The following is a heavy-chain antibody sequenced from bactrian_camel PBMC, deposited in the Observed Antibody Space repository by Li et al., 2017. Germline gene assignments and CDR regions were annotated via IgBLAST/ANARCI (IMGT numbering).Heavy chain of an antibody. D-gene: IGHD1*01. V-gene: IGHV3S1*01. CDR2: VNSGGGLT. CDR3: AAGRRMLTCVWNY. CDR1: GLTFSSYS. J-gene: IGHJ4*01. Sequence: VQLVESGGGLVQPGGSLRLSCAASGLTFSSYSLYWVRQAPGRGLEWVSTVNSGGGLTYYADSVKGRFTINRDIVESTLYLRMNRLRAEDSAMYYCAAGRRMLTCVWNYWGQGTQVTVS.